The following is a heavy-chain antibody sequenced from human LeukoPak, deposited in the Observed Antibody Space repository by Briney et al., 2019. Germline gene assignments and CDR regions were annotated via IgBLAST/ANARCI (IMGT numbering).Heavy chain of an antibody. V-gene: IGHV4-34*01. CDR3: ARITFVAGGP. J-gene: IGHJ5*02. CDR1: GGSFSGYY. D-gene: IGHD6-19*01. Sequence: SETLSLTCAVYGGSFSGYYWSWIRQPPGKGLEWIGEINHSGSTNYNPSLKSRATISVDTSKNQFSLKLSSVTAADTAVYYCARITFVAGGPCGQGTLVTVSS. CDR2: INHSGST.